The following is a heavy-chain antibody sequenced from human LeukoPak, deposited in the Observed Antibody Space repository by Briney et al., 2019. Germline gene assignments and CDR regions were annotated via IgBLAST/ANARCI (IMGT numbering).Heavy chain of an antibody. V-gene: IGHV3-30*02. D-gene: IGHD6-13*01. CDR1: GFTFSSYA. CDR3: AKGSRSSWWPDDAFDI. Sequence: GGSLRLSCAASGFTFSSYAMSWVRQAPGKGLEWVAIIRYDGSNKYYADSVKGRFTISRDNSKNTLYLQMNSLRAEDTAVYYCAKGSRSSWWPDDAFDIWGQGTMVTVSS. J-gene: IGHJ3*02. CDR2: IRYDGSNK.